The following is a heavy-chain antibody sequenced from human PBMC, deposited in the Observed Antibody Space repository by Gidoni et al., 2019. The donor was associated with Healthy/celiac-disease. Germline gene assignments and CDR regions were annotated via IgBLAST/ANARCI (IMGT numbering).Heavy chain of an antibody. CDR3: ARGPYYDYVWGSYRYWYFDY. D-gene: IGHD3-16*02. Sequence: QLQLQESVPGLVKPSETLSLTCTVSGGSIRSSSYYWGWIRQPPGKGLEWIGSIYYSGSTYYNPSLKSRVTISVDTSKNQFSLKLSSVTAADTAVYYCARGPYYDYVWGSYRYWYFDYWGQGTLVTVSS. CDR1: GGSIRSSSYY. V-gene: IGHV4-39*01. CDR2: IYYSGST. J-gene: IGHJ4*02.